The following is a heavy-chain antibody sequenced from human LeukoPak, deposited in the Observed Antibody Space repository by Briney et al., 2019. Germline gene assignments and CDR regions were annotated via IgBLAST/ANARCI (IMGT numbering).Heavy chain of an antibody. CDR3: ARAPPYYDFWSGYYIRKAYYYGMDV. D-gene: IGHD3-3*01. J-gene: IGHJ6*02. V-gene: IGHV4-31*03. CDR1: GGSISSGGYY. Sequence: SQTLSLTCTVSGGSISSGGYYWSWIRQHPGKGLEWIGYIYYSGSTYCNPSLKSRVTISVDTSKNQFSLKLSSVTAADTAVYYCARAPPYYDFWSGYYIRKAYYYGMDVWGQGTTVTVSS. CDR2: IYYSGST.